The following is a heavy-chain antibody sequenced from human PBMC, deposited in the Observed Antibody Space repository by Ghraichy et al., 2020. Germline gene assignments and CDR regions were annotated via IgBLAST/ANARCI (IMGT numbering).Heavy chain of an antibody. Sequence: GESLNISCKASGYVFTDYWIGWVRQMPGKGLEWMGIIYPRNSDTTYSPSFQGQVTISVDKSISTAYLQWSGLKASDTAIYYCARRWAYTSASFDYWGQGTLVTVSS. J-gene: IGHJ4*02. V-gene: IGHV5-51*01. CDR1: GYVFTDYW. D-gene: IGHD6-19*01. CDR2: IYPRNSDT. CDR3: ARRWAYTSASFDY.